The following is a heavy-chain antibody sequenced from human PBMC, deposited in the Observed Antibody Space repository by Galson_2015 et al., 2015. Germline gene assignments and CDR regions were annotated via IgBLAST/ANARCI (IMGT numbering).Heavy chain of an antibody. CDR2: ISYDGVNK. J-gene: IGHJ4*02. CDR1: GFTFSGYV. D-gene: IGHD6-19*01. V-gene: IGHV3-30*15. CDR3: ARGYSSGWYYLDF. Sequence: LRLSCAASGFTFSGYVMHWVRQAPGKGLEWVAAISYDGVNKYYGDSVKGRFTISRDNSKNTLYLQMSNLRTEDTAVYYCARGYSSGWYYLDFWGQGTLVTVSS.